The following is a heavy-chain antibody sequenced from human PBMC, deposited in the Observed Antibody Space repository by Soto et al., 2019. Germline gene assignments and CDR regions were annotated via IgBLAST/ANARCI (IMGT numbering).Heavy chain of an antibody. V-gene: IGHV4-30-2*01. CDR2: IYHSGST. J-gene: IGHJ4*02. CDR3: ARETTMRRYSYGFDY. D-gene: IGHD5-18*01. Sequence: QLQLQESGSGLVKPSQTLSLTCAVSGGSISSGGYSWSWIRQPPGKGLEWIGYIYHSGSTYYNPSLKSRVNKSVDRSKNRFPLKLSSVTAADTAVYYGARETTMRRYSYGFDYWGQGTLVTVSS. CDR1: GGSISSGGYS.